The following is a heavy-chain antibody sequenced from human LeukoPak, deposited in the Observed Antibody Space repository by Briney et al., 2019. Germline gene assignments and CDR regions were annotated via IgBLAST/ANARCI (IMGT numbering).Heavy chain of an antibody. D-gene: IGHD2-2*01. CDR1: GYTFTSYG. J-gene: IGHJ5*02. V-gene: IGHV1-18*01. CDR2: ISAYNGNT. Sequence: ASVKVSCKASGYTFTSYGISWVRQAPGQGLEWMGWISAYNGNTNYAQKLQGRVTMTTDTSTSTAYMELRSLRSDDTAVYYCARDPRVIVVVPAARFDPWGQGTLVTVSS. CDR3: ARDPRVIVVVPAARFDP.